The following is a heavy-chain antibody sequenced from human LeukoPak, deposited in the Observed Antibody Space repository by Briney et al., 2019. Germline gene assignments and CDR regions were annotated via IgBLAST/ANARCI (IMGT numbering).Heavy chain of an antibody. J-gene: IGHJ5*02. CDR1: GYTFTSYY. CDR2: INPSGGST. CDR3: ARGITGTTRWAEAPEHRFDP. D-gene: IGHD1-7*01. V-gene: IGHV1-46*01. Sequence: ASVKVSCKASGYTFTSYYMHWVRQAPGQGLEWMGIINPSGGSTSYAQKFQGRVTMTRDTSTSTVYMELSSLRSEDTAVYYCARGITGTTRWAEAPEHRFDPWGQGTLVTVSS.